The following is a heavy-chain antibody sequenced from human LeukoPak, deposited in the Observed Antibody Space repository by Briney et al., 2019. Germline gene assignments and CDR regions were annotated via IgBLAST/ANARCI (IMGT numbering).Heavy chain of an antibody. CDR2: ISAYNGNT. J-gene: IGHJ6*02. CDR3: AREFAPLRYFDWLLPDYYGMDV. CDR1: GGTFSSYA. D-gene: IGHD3-9*01. V-gene: IGHV1-18*01. Sequence: ASVKVSCKASGGTFSSYAISWVRQAPGQGLEWMGWISAYNGNTNYAQKLQGRVTMTTDTSTSTAYMELRSLRSDDTAVYYCAREFAPLRYFDWLLPDYYGMDVWGQGTTVTVSS.